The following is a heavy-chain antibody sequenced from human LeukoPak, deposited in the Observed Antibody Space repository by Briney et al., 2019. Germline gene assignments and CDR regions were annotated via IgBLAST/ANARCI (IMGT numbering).Heavy chain of an antibody. CDR3: ARGEGDATVTPFDY. J-gene: IGHJ4*02. Sequence: GGSLRLSCAASGFTVSSNYMSWVRQAPGKGLEWVSVIYSGGSTYYADSVKGRFTISRDNAKNSLYLQMNSLRAEDTAVYYCARGEGDATVTPFDYWGQGTLVTVSS. D-gene: IGHD4-17*01. CDR1: GFTVSSNY. CDR2: IYSGGST. V-gene: IGHV3-66*01.